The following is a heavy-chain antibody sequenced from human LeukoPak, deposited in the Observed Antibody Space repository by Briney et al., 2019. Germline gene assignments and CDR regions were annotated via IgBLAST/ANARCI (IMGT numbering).Heavy chain of an antibody. Sequence: GGSLRLSCAASGFTVSSDYMNWVRQAPGKGLEWVSVIYSGGSTDYADSVKGRFTISRDNAKNSLYLQMNSLRAEDTAVYYCARKAGAAAVPDYWGQGTLVTVSS. CDR1: GFTVSSDY. CDR3: ARKAGAAAVPDY. J-gene: IGHJ4*02. D-gene: IGHD6-13*01. CDR2: IYSGGST. V-gene: IGHV3-66*01.